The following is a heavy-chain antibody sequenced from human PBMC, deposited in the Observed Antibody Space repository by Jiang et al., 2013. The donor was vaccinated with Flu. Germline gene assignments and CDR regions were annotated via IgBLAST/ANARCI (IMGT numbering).Heavy chain of an antibody. Sequence: QSGSELKKPGASVKVSCKASGYTFTSYAMNWVRQAPGQGLEWMGWINTNTGDPTYAQGFTGRFVFSLDTSVSTAYLQISSLKAEDTAVYYCARVLRGTGGDPGGGYYYGMDVWGQGTTVTVSS. V-gene: IGHV7-4-1*02. CDR2: INTNTGDP. D-gene: IGHD1-1*01. J-gene: IGHJ6*02. CDR3: ARVLRGTGGDPGGGYYYGMDV. CDR1: GYTFTSYA.